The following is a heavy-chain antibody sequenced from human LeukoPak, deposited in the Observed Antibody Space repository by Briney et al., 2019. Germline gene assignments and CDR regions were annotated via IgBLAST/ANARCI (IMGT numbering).Heavy chain of an antibody. V-gene: IGHV3-21*01. CDR3: ARGGVVNGKYYFDY. Sequence: GGSLRLSCAASGSTFSTYNMNWVRQAPGKGLEWVSSISGGGGHIYYADSVKGRFTISRDNARNSLYLQVNSLRAEDTALYYCARGGVVNGKYYFDYWGQGTLVTVSS. D-gene: IGHD2-21*01. CDR2: ISGGGGHI. J-gene: IGHJ4*02. CDR1: GSTFSTYN.